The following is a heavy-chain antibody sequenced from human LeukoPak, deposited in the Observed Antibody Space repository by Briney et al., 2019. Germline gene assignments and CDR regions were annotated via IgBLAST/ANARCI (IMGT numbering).Heavy chain of an antibody. V-gene: IGHV4-34*01. CDR1: GGSFSGYC. D-gene: IGHD3-10*01. J-gene: IGHJ3*01. CDR2: INHSGST. CDR3: ARRRLYGSGSYGV. Sequence: PSETLSLTCAVYGGSFSGYCWSWIRQPPGKGLEWIGEINHSGSTNYNPSLKSRVTISVDTSKNQFSLKLSSVTAADTAVYYCARRRLYGSGSYGVWGQGTMVTVSS.